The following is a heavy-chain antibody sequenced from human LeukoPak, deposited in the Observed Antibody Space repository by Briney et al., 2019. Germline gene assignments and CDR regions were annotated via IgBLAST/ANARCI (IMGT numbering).Heavy chain of an antibody. V-gene: IGHV4-4*07. D-gene: IGHD6-19*01. CDR2: FYLSGET. J-gene: IGHJ4*02. CDR1: GGSISTYY. CDR3: ASGIQGAGNNY. Sequence: SETLSLTCTVSGGSISTYYWSWIRQPAGKGLEWIGRFYLSGETNYNPSLKSRVTGSLDTSKNHFSLKLNSVTAADTAVYYCASGIQGAGNNYWGQGTLVTVSS.